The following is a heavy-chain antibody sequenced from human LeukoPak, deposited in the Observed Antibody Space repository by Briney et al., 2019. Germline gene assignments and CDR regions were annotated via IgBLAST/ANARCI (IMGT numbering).Heavy chain of an antibody. V-gene: IGHV3-74*01. CDR1: GFTFSSYW. CDR3: AREAYGGFYFDY. Sequence: GGSLRLSCAASGFTFSSYWMHLVRQAPGKGLVLVSRINTDGSSTRYADSVKGRFTISRDNAKNTLYLQMNSLRAEDTAVYYCAREAYGGFYFDYWGQGTLVTVSS. J-gene: IGHJ4*02. D-gene: IGHD5-12*01. CDR2: INTDGSST.